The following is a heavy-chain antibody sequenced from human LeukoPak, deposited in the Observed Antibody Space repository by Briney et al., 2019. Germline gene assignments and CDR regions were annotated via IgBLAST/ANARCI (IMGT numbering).Heavy chain of an antibody. CDR2: IYYSGST. CDR1: GGSISSYY. V-gene: IGHV4-59*01. D-gene: IGHD2-8*01. Sequence: SETLSLTRTVSGGSISSYYWSWIRQPPGKGLEWIGYIYYSGSTNYNPSLKSRVTISVDTSKNQFSLKLSSVTAADTAVYYCARVAEYCTNGVCYTFFDYWGQGTLVTVSS. CDR3: ARVAEYCTNGVCYTFFDY. J-gene: IGHJ4*02.